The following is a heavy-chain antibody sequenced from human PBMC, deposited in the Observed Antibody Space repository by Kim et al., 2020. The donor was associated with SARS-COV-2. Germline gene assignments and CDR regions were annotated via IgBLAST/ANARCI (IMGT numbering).Heavy chain of an antibody. D-gene: IGHD3-9*01. Sequence: DSVKGRFTISRDNANNSLYLQMNSLRAEDTAVYYCAREKGAGYYSGAFDIWGQGTMVTVSS. J-gene: IGHJ3*02. V-gene: IGHV3-48*03. CDR3: AREKGAGYYSGAFDI.